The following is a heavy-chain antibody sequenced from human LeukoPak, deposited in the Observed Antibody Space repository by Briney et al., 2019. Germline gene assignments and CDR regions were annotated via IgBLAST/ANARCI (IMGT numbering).Heavy chain of an antibody. J-gene: IGHJ4*02. CDR1: GGSISSSSYY. CDR3: ARQGGQYCSSSTCCAFDF. V-gene: IGHV4-39*01. D-gene: IGHD2-2*01. CDR2: IYYTGST. Sequence: SETLSLTCTVSGGSISSSSYYWGWIRQPPGKGLEYIGIIYYTGSTYYNPSLKSRVTISVDTSKKRFSLKLSSVTAADTAVYYCARQGGQYCSSSTCCAFDFWGQGTLVTVSS.